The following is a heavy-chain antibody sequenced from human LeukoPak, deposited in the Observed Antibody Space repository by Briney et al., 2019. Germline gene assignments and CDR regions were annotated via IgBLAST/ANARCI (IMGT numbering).Heavy chain of an antibody. J-gene: IGHJ4*02. CDR3: ARGVEVTSYYSDY. CDR2: IYYSGST. Sequence: SETLSLTCTVSGGSISSSDYSWAWIRQPPGKGLEWIGSIYYSGSTYHNPSLKSRVTISLDSSKNQFSLRLSSVTAADTAVYYCARGVEVTSYYSDYWGQGTLVTVSS. D-gene: IGHD2-15*01. V-gene: IGHV4-39*07. CDR1: GGSISSSDYS.